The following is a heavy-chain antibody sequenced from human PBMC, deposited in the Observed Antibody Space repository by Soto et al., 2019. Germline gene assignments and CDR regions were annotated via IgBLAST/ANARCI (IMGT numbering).Heavy chain of an antibody. V-gene: IGHV3-48*02. CDR1: GFTLGYYN. CDR2: VRSSGDDA. CDR3: ARDGESSSSSDFDF. J-gene: IGHJ4*02. Sequence: GGSPRLSCAGSGFTLGYYNMLWVRQAPGKGLEWVSFVRSSGDDAYYADSVKGRFTISRDNAKDSLYLQMNSLREEDTAVYYCARDGESSSSSDFDFWGQGA. D-gene: IGHD2-2*01.